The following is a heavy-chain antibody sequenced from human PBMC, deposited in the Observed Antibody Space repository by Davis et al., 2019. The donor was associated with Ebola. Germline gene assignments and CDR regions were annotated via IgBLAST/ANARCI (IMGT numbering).Heavy chain of an antibody. V-gene: IGHV3-23*01. CDR1: GFAFSSYA. CDR3: AKSRRLYFYYGIDV. J-gene: IGHJ6*02. Sequence: GESLKISCAASGFAFSSYAMSWVRQAPGKGLEWVSFISASGRTTYYSDSVKGRFSISRDNSKNILSLQMNSLRAEDRAVYYCAKSRRLYFYYGIDVWGQGTTVTVSS. CDR2: ISASGRTT.